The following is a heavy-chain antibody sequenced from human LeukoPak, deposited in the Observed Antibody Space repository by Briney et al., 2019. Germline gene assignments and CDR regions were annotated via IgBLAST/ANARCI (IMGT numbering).Heavy chain of an antibody. CDR3: ARDRGATFDY. Sequence: GGSLRLSCAASGFTFSSYSMNWVRQAPGKGLEWVSSISLSSAYIYYADSVKGRITISRDNAKNSLYLQMDSLRAEDTAVYYCARDRGATFDYWGQGTLVTISS. CDR2: ISLSSAYI. CDR1: GFTFSSYS. V-gene: IGHV3-21*01. D-gene: IGHD5-12*01. J-gene: IGHJ4*02.